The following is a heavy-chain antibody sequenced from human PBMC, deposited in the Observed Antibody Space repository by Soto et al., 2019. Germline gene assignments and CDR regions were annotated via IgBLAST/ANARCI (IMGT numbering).Heavy chain of an antibody. CDR1: GGSISSGGYY. J-gene: IGHJ5*02. V-gene: IGHV4-31*03. CDR3: AGVGGINWFDP. D-gene: IGHD1-20*01. CDR2: IYYSGST. Sequence: QVQLQESGPGLVKPSQTLSLTCTVSGGSISSGGYYWSWIRQHPGKGLEWIGYIYYSGSTYYNPSLKSRVTTPVDTSKNQSPLKLRSVTAANTAVYYCAGVGGINWFDPWGQGTLVTVS.